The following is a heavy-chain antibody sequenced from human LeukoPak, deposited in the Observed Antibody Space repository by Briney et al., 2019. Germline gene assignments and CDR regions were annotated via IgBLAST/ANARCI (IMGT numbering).Heavy chain of an antibody. Sequence: GGSLRLSCAASGFTFSSYSMNWVRQAPGKGLEWVSSISSSSSYIYYADSVKGRFTISRDNAKNSLYLQMNSLRAEDTAVYYCARDLDSSWYNWFDPWGQGTLVTVSS. D-gene: IGHD6-13*01. J-gene: IGHJ5*02. CDR3: ARDLDSSWYNWFDP. V-gene: IGHV3-21*01. CDR2: ISSSSSYI. CDR1: GFTFSSYS.